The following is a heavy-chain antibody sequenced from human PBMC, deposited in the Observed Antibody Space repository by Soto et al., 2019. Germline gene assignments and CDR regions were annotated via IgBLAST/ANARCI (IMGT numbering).Heavy chain of an antibody. CDR2: ISSNGGST. CDR1: GFTFSSYA. V-gene: IGHV3-64D*08. Sequence: GGSLRLSCSASGFTFSSYAIHWVRQAPGKGLEYVSAISSNGGSTYYADSVKGRFTISRDNSKNTLYLQMSSLRAEDTAVYYCVKFGYSSGWLVDYWGQGTLVTVSS. J-gene: IGHJ4*02. D-gene: IGHD6-19*01. CDR3: VKFGYSSGWLVDY.